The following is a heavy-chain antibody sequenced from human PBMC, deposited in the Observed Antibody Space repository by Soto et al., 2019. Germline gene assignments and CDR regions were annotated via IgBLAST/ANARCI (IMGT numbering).Heavy chain of an antibody. CDR2: IKQDGSEK. Sequence: QPGGSLRLSCAASGFSFSSYWMSWVRQAPGKGLEWVANIKQDGSEKYYVDSVKGRFTISRDNSKNSLYLQMNSLRAEDTAVYYCAKGGDGYNGGQYYYGMDVWGQGTTVTVSS. J-gene: IGHJ6*02. V-gene: IGHV3-7*01. D-gene: IGHD3-16*01. CDR3: AKGGDGYNGGQYYYGMDV. CDR1: GFSFSSYW.